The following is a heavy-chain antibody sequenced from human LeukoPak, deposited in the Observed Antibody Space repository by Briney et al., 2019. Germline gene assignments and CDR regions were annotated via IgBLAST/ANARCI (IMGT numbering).Heavy chain of an antibody. V-gene: IGHV1-69*04. J-gene: IGHJ4*02. CDR3: ARVSGSRSDY. D-gene: IGHD1-26*01. Sequence: SVKVSCKASGYTFTSYGISWVRQAPGQGLEWMGRIIPILGIANYAQKFQGRVTITADKSTSTAYMELSSLRSEDTAVYYCARVSGSRSDYWGQGTLVTVSS. CDR1: GYTFTSYG. CDR2: IIPILGIA.